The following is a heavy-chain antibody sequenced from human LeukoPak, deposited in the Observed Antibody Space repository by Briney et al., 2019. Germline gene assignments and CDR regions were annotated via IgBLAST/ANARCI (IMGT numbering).Heavy chain of an antibody. D-gene: IGHD1-26*01. CDR2: MNPNSGNT. Sequence: ASVKVSCKASGYTFTNYDINWVRQATGQGLEWMGWMNPNSGNTGYAQKFQGRVTMTRSASISTAYMELNSLRSEDTAVYYCVRNKLGARYFDSWCQGTLVTVSS. CDR1: GYTFTNYD. CDR3: VRNKLGARYFDS. V-gene: IGHV1-8*01. J-gene: IGHJ4*02.